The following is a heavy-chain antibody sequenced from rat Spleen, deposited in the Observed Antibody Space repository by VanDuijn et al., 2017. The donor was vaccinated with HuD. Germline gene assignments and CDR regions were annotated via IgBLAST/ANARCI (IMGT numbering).Heavy chain of an antibody. D-gene: IGHD1-7*01. CDR2: ISSEGRSS. V-gene: IGHV5-29*01. Sequence: EVQLVESDGGLVQPGRSLKLSCAASGFTFSNYYMAWVRQAPTKGLEWVATISSEGRSSYYRDSVKGRFTISRDNAKSTLYLQRDSLRSEDTATYYCAPTTGIPGCFDYWGQGVMVKVSS. CDR3: APTTGIPGCFDY. CDR1: GFTFSNYY. J-gene: IGHJ2*01.